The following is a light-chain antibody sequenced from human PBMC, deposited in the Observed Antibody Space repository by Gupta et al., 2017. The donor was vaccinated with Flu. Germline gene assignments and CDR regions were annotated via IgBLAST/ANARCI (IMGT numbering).Light chain of an antibody. CDR1: QSFTGN. J-gene: IGKJ4*01. CDR3: QQYRDWPLT. Sequence: XXLXXXXGERVTLFCRASQSFTGNLAWYQQKRGQAPRLLISGVSTRATGVPARFSGSGSGTEFTLTISSLQSEDFAVYYCQQYRDWPLTFGGGTRVEIK. V-gene: IGKV3-15*01. CDR2: GVS.